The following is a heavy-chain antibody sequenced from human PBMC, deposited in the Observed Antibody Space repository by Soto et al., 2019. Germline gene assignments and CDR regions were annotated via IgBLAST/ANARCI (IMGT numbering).Heavy chain of an antibody. J-gene: IGHJ4*02. Sequence: EVHLVESGGGLVQPGRSLRLSCAASGFIFEDYAMHWVRQVPGKGLEWVSSISWNSGNIVYADSVKGRFTVSRDSANNSLYLQMNSLRTEDTALYYCAKGAMTSIFGYFDFCGQGTLVTVSS. CDR3: AKGAMTSIFGYFDF. V-gene: IGHV3-9*01. CDR2: ISWNSGNI. D-gene: IGHD3-3*01. CDR1: GFIFEDYA.